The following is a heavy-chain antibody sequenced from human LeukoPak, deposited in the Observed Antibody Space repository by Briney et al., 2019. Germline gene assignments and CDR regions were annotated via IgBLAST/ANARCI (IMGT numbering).Heavy chain of an antibody. J-gene: IGHJ3*02. CDR3: ARESRGADAFDI. V-gene: IGHV4-31*03. CDR1: GGSISSGGYY. Sequence: SETLSLTCTVSGGSISSGGYYWSWIRQHPGKGLEWIGYIYYSGSTYYNPSLKSRVTISVDTSKNQFSLKLSSVTAAYTAVYYCARESRGADAFDIWGQGTMVTVSS. CDR2: IYYSGST. D-gene: IGHD3-10*01.